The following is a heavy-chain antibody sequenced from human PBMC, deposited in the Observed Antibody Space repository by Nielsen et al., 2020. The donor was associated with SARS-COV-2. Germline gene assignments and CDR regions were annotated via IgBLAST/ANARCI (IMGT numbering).Heavy chain of an antibody. CDR1: GGSISSYY. J-gene: IGHJ3*02. Sequence: SETLSLTYTVSGGSISSYYWSWIRQPPGKGLEWIGYIYYSGSTNYNPSLKSRVTISVDTSKNQFSLKLSSVTAADTAVYYCARIYDYGGNSVAFDIWGQGTMVTVSS. CDR3: ARIYDYGGNSVAFDI. CDR2: IYYSGST. V-gene: IGHV4-59*01. D-gene: IGHD4-23*01.